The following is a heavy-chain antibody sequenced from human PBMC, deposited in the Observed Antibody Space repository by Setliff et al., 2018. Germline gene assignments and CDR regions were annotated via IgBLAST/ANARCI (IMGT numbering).Heavy chain of an antibody. Sequence: SVKVSCKASGDSFNNYAISWVRQAPGQGLEWMGGIIPMFGTPAYAQKFQDRVTISSDTAASTAYMQLSSLRSEDTAVYYCARGRRFGEYWFDPWGQGTLVTVSS. J-gene: IGHJ5*02. CDR1: GDSFNNYA. CDR2: IIPMFGTP. V-gene: IGHV1-69*05. CDR3: ARGRRFGEYWFDP. D-gene: IGHD3-10*01.